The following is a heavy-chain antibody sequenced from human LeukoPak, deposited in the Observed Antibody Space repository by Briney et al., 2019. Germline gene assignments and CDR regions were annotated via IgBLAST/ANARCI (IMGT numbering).Heavy chain of an antibody. CDR1: GGSISSGGYS. V-gene: IGHV4-30-2*03. CDR2: IYHSGST. J-gene: IGHJ4*02. CDR3: ARLGSSSWFFDY. D-gene: IGHD6-13*01. Sequence: SQTLSLTCAVSGGSISSGGYSWSWIRQPPGKGLEWIGYIYHSGSTYYSPSLKSRVTISVDTSKNQFSLKLSSVTAADTAVYYCARLGSSSWFFDYWGQGTLVTVSS.